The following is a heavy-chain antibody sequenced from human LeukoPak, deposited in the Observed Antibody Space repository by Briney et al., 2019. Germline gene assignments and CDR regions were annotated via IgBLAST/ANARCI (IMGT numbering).Heavy chain of an antibody. CDR3: ARGETGYTSGWSQFDY. D-gene: IGHD6-19*01. V-gene: IGHV3-66*01. J-gene: IGHJ4*02. CDR2: IYSVGST. Sequence: GGSLRLSCAASGFTVSNNYMGWVRQAPAKGLEWVSVIYSVGSTYYADSVRGRFTISRDNSKNTLYLQMNSLRVEDTAVYYCARGETGYTSGWSQFDYWGQGTLVTVSS. CDR1: GFTVSNNY.